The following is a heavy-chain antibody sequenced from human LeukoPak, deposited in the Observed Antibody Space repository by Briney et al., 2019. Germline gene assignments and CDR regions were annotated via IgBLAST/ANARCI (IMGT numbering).Heavy chain of an antibody. CDR3: ARSAGYCSGGSCPEDYGMDV. CDR2: INPNSGGT. Sequence: ASVKVSCAASGYTFTGYYMHAVRQAPGQGLEGVGWINPNSGGTNYAQKFQGWVTMTRDTSISTAYMELSRMRSDDTAVYYCARSAGYCSGGSCPEDYGMDVWGKGTTVTVSS. CDR1: GYTFTGYY. J-gene: IGHJ6*04. D-gene: IGHD2-15*01. V-gene: IGHV1-2*04.